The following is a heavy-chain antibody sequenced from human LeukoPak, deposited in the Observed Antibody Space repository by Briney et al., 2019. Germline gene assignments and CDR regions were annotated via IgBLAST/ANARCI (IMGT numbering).Heavy chain of an antibody. V-gene: IGHV4-34*01. CDR3: ARQVLTVYYFDY. Sequence: KPSETLSLTCAVYGGSFSGYYWNWIRQPPGKGLEWIGEINHSGSTNYNPSLKSRVTISVDTSKNQFSLKLSSVTAADTAVYYCARQVLTVYYFDYWGQGTLVTVSS. J-gene: IGHJ4*02. CDR2: INHSGST. CDR1: GGSFSGYY. D-gene: IGHD3-9*01.